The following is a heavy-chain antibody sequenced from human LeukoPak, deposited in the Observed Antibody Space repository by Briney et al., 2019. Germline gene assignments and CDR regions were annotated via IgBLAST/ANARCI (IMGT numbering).Heavy chain of an antibody. CDR1: GFTFSSYT. Sequence: PGGSLRLSCAASGFTFSSYTMNWVRQAPGTGLEWVSSISSSSSYIYYADSVKGRFTISRDNAKNSLYLQMNSLRAEDTAVYYCARDAYDILTGYYKWAFDIWGQGTMVTVSS. J-gene: IGHJ3*02. D-gene: IGHD3-9*01. V-gene: IGHV3-21*06. CDR3: ARDAYDILTGYYKWAFDI. CDR2: ISSSSSYI.